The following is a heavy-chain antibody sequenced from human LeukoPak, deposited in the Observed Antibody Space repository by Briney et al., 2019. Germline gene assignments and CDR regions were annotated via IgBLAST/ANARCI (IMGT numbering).Heavy chain of an antibody. D-gene: IGHD5-12*01. CDR1: GSSFTNYW. J-gene: IGHJ4*02. Sequence: GESLQISCKASGSSFTNYWIGWVRQPPGKGLEWMGIIYPGDSDTRYSPSFQGQVTISADKSISTAYLQWSSLKASDTAMYYCARTPGQRGSSGYRFDYWGQGTLVTVSS. CDR3: ARTPGQRGSSGYRFDY. CDR2: IYPGDSDT. V-gene: IGHV5-51*01.